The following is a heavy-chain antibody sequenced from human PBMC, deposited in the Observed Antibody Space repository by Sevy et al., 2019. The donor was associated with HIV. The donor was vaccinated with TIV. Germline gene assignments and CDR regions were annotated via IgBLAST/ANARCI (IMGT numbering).Heavy chain of an antibody. D-gene: IGHD3-3*01. CDR3: AKAYYDFWSGYRNFDY. CDR2: ISGSGGST. V-gene: IGHV3-23*01. CDR1: GFTFSSYA. Sequence: GGSLRLSCAASGFTFSSYAMSWVRQAPGKGLEWVSAISGSGGSTYYADSVKGRFTISRDNSKNTLYLQMNSLRAEDTAVYYCAKAYYDFWSGYRNFDYWGQGTLLTVSS. J-gene: IGHJ4*02.